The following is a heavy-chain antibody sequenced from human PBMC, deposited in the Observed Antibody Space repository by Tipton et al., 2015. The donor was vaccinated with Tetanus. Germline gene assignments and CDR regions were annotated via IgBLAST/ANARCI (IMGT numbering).Heavy chain of an antibody. CDR3: ARVHTPGLLGRYPLGY. J-gene: IGHJ4*02. D-gene: IGHD2-21*02. Sequence: SLRLSCAASGFTFDDYAMHWVRQVPGRGLEWVSGIHWYSDSIGYADSVKGRFTISGDNAKNSLYLQMNSLRADDTGVYFCARVHTPGLLGRYPLGYWGQGTLVTVSS. CDR1: GFTFDDYA. V-gene: IGHV3-9*01. CDR2: IHWYSDSI.